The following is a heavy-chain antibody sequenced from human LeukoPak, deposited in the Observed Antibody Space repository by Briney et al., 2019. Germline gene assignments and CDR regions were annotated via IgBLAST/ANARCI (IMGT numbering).Heavy chain of an antibody. CDR3: ARAGGYCSGGSCYSYDAFDI. J-gene: IGHJ3*02. CDR1: GFTFSSYS. Sequence: PGGSLRLSCAASGFTFSSYSMNWVRQAPGKGLEWVSSISSSSSYIYYADSVKGRFTISRDNAKNSPYLQMNSLRAEDTAVYYCARAGGYCSGGSCYSYDAFDIWGQGTMVTVSS. D-gene: IGHD2-15*01. V-gene: IGHV3-21*01. CDR2: ISSSSSYI.